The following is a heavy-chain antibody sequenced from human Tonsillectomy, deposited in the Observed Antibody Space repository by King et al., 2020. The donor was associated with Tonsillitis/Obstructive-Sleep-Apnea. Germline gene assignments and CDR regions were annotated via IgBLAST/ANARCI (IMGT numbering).Heavy chain of an antibody. V-gene: IGHV3-15*01. Sequence: VQLVESGGGLVKPGGSLRLSCAVSGFTFSNVWMNWVRQAPGKGLEWVGHIKSKTDGGTTDYAAPVKGRFTISRDDSKNTLYMEMNSLKTEDTAVYYCLTAPGIWGQGTLVTVSP. J-gene: IGHJ4*02. CDR2: IKSKTDGGTT. CDR3: LTAPGI. CDR1: GFTFSNVW. D-gene: IGHD6-13*01.